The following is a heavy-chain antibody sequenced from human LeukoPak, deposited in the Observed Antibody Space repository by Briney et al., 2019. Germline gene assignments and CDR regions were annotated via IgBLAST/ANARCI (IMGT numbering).Heavy chain of an antibody. CDR2: IIPIFGTA. V-gene: IGHV1-69*01. CDR3: ARVASSSYYYYYYMDV. CDR1: GGTFSSYA. Sequence: SVKVSCKASGGTFSSYAISWVRQAPGQGLEWMGGIIPIFGTANYAQKFQGRVTITADESRRTAYMELSSLRSEDTAVYYCARVASSSYYYYYYMDVWGKGTTVTVSS. D-gene: IGHD6-6*01. J-gene: IGHJ6*03.